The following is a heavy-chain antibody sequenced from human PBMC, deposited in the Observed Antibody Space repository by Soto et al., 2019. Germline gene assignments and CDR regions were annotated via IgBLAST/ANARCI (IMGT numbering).Heavy chain of an antibody. CDR3: AFKGTANPFY. CDR1: GFTFTAYD. V-gene: IGHV3-23*01. J-gene: IGHJ4*02. CDR2: ISPSGDTT. D-gene: IGHD2-21*02. Sequence: VHLLESGGGLVQPGGSLRLSCATSGFTFTAYDLTWVRQAPGKGLDWVSGISPSGDTTYYADSVKGRFTISRDNSKTVLYLQMNSLRAEDTADYYCAFKGTANPFYWGQGTLVIVSS.